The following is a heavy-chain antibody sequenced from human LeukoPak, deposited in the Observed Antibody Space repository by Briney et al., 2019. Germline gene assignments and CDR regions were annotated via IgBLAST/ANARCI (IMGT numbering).Heavy chain of an antibody. V-gene: IGHV4-59*08. J-gene: IGHJ4*02. CDR2: IYYSGST. D-gene: IGHD5-12*01. CDR3: ARRGSGYGFDY. Sequence: SETLSLTCTVSGGSISSYYWSWIRQPPGKGLEWIGYIYYSGSTNYNPSLKSRVTISVDTSKNQFSLKLSSVPAADTAVYYCARRGSGYGFDYWGQGTLVTVSS. CDR1: GGSISSYY.